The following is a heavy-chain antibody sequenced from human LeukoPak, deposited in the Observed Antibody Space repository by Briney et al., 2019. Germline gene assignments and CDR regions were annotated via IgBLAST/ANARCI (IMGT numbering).Heavy chain of an antibody. CDR3: AKHQVRSHDY. CDR1: GFTFSSYG. J-gene: IGHJ4*02. V-gene: IGHV3-23*01. Sequence: GGSLRRSCAASGFTFSSYGISWVRQAPGKGLDWVSAISSGGDNTYYSDSVKGRFTISRDDSKNTLYLQMSSLRAEDTAVYYCAKHQVRSHDYWGQGTLVTVSS. CDR2: ISSGGDNT.